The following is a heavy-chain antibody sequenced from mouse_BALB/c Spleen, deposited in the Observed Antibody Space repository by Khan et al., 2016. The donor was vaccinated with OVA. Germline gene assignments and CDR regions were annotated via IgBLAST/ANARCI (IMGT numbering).Heavy chain of an antibody. J-gene: IGHJ3*01. CDR2: IWSGGNT. V-gene: IGHV2-2*01. Sequence: QVQLKQSGPGLVQPSQSLSITCTVSGFSLTTYGVHWVRQSPGKGLEWLGLIWSGGNTDYNAAFISRLSITKENSKSQVFFKMNSLQADDTAMYYCARNSYMYDFTYWGQGTLVTVSA. D-gene: IGHD2-14*01. CDR3: ARNSYMYDFTY. CDR1: GFSLTTYG.